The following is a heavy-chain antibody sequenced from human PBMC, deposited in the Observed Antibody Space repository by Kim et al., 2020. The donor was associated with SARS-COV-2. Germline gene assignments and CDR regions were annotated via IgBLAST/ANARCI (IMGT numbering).Heavy chain of an antibody. CDR1: GFTFSSYW. CDR3: ARGWTMVRGVVSYYFDY. J-gene: IGHJ4*02. V-gene: IGHV3-7*01. Sequence: GGSLRLSCAASGFTFSSYWMSWVRQAPGKGLEWVANIKQDGSEKYYVDSVKGRFTISRDNAKNSLYLQMNSLRAEDTAVYYCARGWTMVRGVVSYYFDYWGQGTLVTVSS. CDR2: IKQDGSEK. D-gene: IGHD3-10*01.